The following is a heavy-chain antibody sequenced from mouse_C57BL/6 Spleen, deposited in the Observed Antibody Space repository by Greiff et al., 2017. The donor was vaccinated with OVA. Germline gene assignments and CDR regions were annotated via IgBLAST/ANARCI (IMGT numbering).Heavy chain of an antibody. CDR2: INPYNGGT. CDR1: GYTFTDYY. J-gene: IGHJ2*01. D-gene: IGHD1-1*01. Sequence: EVQLQQSGPVLVKPGASVKMSCKASGYTFTDYYMNWVKQSHGKSLEWIGVINPYNGGTSYNQKFKGKATLTVDKSSSTAYMELNSLTSEDSAVYYCAREFITTVVVYPGYYFDYWGQGTTLTVSS. V-gene: IGHV1-19*01. CDR3: AREFITTVVVYPGYYFDY.